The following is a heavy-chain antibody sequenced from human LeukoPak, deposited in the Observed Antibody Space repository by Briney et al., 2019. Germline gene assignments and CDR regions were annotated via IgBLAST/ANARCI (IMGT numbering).Heavy chain of an antibody. D-gene: IGHD3-10*01. Sequence: ASVKVSCKASGYTFTSYDINWVRQATGQGLEWMGWMNPNSGNTGYAQKFQGRVTMTRNTSISTAYMELSSLRSEDTAVYYCARGRIVFGSGSLGYWGQGTLVTVSS. CDR3: ARGRIVFGSGSLGY. CDR2: MNPNSGNT. CDR1: GYTFTSYD. V-gene: IGHV1-8*01. J-gene: IGHJ4*02.